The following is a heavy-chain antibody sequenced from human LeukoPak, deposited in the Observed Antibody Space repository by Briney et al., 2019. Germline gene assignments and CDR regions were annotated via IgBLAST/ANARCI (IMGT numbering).Heavy chain of an antibody. CDR1: GFTVSSNY. D-gene: IGHD2-21*01. CDR2: IYSGGST. CDR3: ARGYSSDN. J-gene: IGHJ4*02. V-gene: IGHV3-66*01. Sequence: GGSLRLSCAASGFTVSSNYMSWVRQAPGKGVEWGSVIYSGGSTYYSDSVKGRFTISRENSKNTLNLQMHSLRAEDAAVYYCARGYSSDNWGQGTLVTVSS.